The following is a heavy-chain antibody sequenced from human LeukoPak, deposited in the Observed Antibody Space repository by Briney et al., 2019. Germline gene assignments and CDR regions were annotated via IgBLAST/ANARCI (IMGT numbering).Heavy chain of an antibody. J-gene: IGHJ4*02. CDR2: IYYSGST. D-gene: IGHD6-13*01. CDR1: GGAISSYY. V-gene: IGHV4-59*01. Sequence: SETLSLTCTVSGGAISSYYWSWIRQPPGKGLEWIGYIYYSGSTNYNPSLKSRVTISVDTSKNQFSLKLSSVTAADTAVYYCARGPQQLALGVADYWGQGTLVTVSS. CDR3: ARGPQQLALGVADY.